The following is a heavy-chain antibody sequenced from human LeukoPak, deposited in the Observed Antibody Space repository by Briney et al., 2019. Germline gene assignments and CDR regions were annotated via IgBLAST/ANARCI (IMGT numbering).Heavy chain of an antibody. Sequence: GRSLRLSCAASGFIFSTSAMHWVRQAPGKGLEWVAVISYDGSKKYYAESVKGRFTIPRDNSKNTLYLQVNSLRAEDTAVYYCAKDWAGNGGFDYWGQGTLVTVSS. CDR3: AKDWAGNGGFDY. V-gene: IGHV3-30*18. D-gene: IGHD4-23*01. CDR2: ISYDGSKK. J-gene: IGHJ4*02. CDR1: GFIFSTSA.